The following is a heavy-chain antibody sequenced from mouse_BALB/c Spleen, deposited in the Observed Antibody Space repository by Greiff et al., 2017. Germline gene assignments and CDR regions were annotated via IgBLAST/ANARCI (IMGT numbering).Heavy chain of an antibody. CDR3: ARRYGNYGYFDY. CDR2: IYPGDGST. V-gene: IGHV1S56*01. J-gene: IGHJ2*01. CDR1: GYTFTSYD. Sequence: VQLQQSGAELAKPGASVKISCKASGYTFTSYDINWVKQRPGQGLEWIGWIYPGDGSTKYNEKFKGKATLTADKSSSTAYMQLSSLTSENSAVYFCARRYGNYGYFDYWGQGTTLTVSS. D-gene: IGHD2-10*02.